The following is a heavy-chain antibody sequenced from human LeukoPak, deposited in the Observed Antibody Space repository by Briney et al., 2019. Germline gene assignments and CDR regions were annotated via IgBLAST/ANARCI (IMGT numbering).Heavy chain of an antibody. CDR2: ISSSSTYI. CDR3: ARSILAGTGGFDY. CDR1: GFTFSTYA. Sequence: GGSLRLSCAASGFTFSTYAMTWVRQAPGKGLEWVSAISSSSTYIYYADSVKGRFTISRDNAKNSLYLQMNSLRAEDTAIYYCARSILAGTGGFDYWGQGSLITVSS. V-gene: IGHV3-21*01. D-gene: IGHD6-19*01. J-gene: IGHJ4*02.